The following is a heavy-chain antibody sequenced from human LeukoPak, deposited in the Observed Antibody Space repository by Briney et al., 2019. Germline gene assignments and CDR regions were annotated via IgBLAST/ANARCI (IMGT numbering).Heavy chain of an antibody. CDR2: IGSYGGDT. Sequence: ASVKVSCKATSRISWVRQAPGQGLEWMGWIGSYGGDTYYAQKFQGRVTVTTDTSTSTVYMELRSLRSDDTAVYYCARDLWNFYDDSGYYRVFDSWGQGTLVTVSS. D-gene: IGHD3-22*01. V-gene: IGHV1-18*01. CDR1: TSR. J-gene: IGHJ5*01. CDR3: ARDLWNFYDDSGYYRVFDS.